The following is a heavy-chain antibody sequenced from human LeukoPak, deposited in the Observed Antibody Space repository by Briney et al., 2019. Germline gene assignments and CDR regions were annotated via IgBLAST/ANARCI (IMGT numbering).Heavy chain of an antibody. CDR1: GFTFSSYS. V-gene: IGHV3-21*01. J-gene: IGHJ3*02. CDR2: ISSSSYI. Sequence: GGSLRLSCAASGFTFSSYSMNWVRQAPGKGLEWVSSISSSSYIYYADSVKGRFTISRGNAKNSLYLQMNSLRAEDTAVYYCARRGEDLRPDAFDIWGQGTMVTVSS. CDR3: ARRGEDLRPDAFDI. D-gene: IGHD3-10*01.